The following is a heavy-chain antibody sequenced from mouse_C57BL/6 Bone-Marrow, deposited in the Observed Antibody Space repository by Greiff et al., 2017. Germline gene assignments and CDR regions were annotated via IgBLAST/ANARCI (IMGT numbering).Heavy chain of an antibody. CDR3: ARLPGYFDV. CDR1: GYTFTSYG. Sequence: QVQLKESGAELARPGASVQLSCKASGYTFTSYGISWVKQRTGQGLEWIGELSPRSGYTYYNEQFKGKATLPADKSSSTAYMELRSLTSEDSAVYFCARLPGYFDVWGTGTTVTVSA. V-gene: IGHV1-81*01. J-gene: IGHJ1*03. D-gene: IGHD2-12*01. CDR2: LSPRSGYT.